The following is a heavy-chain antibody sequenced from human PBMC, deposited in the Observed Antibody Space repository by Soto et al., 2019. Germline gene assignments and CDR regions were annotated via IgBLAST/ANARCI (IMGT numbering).Heavy chain of an antibody. CDR2: IFVSSTTI. D-gene: IGHD3-9*01. CDR1: GFTFSSYS. CDR3: ARDKDWAFDY. V-gene: IGHV3-48*04. J-gene: IGHJ4*02. Sequence: GGSLRLSCVASGFTFSSYSMVWVRQAPGKGLEWVSYIFVSSTTIYYADSVKGRFTVSRDNAQNSLFLLMNSLRAEDTAVYYCARDKDWAFDYWGQGTLVTVSS.